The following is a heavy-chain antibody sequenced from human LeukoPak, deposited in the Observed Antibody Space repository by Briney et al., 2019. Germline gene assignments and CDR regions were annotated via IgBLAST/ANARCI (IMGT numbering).Heavy chain of an antibody. D-gene: IGHD6-19*01. V-gene: IGHV3-23*01. CDR2: IRHSGVDS. J-gene: IGHJ4*02. CDR1: RFSFSDYT. Sequence: GGSLRLSCAASRFSFSDYTMSWVRQLPGKGLEWVSGIRHSGVDSSYADSVKGRFTISRDNSKNMLYLQMNSLRDDDTGVYYCAKRMAGATIDYWGQGTLVTVSS. CDR3: AKRMAGATIDY.